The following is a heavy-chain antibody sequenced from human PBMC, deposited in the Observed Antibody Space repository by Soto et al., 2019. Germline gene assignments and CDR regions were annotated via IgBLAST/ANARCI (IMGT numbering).Heavy chain of an antibody. CDR3: ARDSLGFYGMDV. V-gene: IGHV3-48*01. J-gene: IGHJ6*02. CDR1: GFTFSAYS. CDR2: ISSSSSAM. Sequence: EVQLVESGGGLVQPGGSLRLSCAVSGFTFSAYSMNWVRQAPGKGLEWVSFISSSSSAMYYADSVKGRFTISRDNAKNSLYLQMNSLRAEDTAVYYCARDSLGFYGMDVWGQGTTVTVSS.